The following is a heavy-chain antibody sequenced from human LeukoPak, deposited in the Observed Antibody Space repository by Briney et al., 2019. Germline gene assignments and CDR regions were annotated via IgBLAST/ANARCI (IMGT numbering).Heavy chain of an antibody. Sequence: GGSLRLSCAASGFTFSSYEVNWVRQAPGKGLEWVSYISSSGSTIYYADSVKGRFTISRDNAKNSLYLQMNSLRAEDTAVYYCAELGITMIGGVWGKGTTVTVSS. CDR1: GFTFSSYE. V-gene: IGHV3-48*03. CDR2: ISSSGSTI. D-gene: IGHD3-10*02. J-gene: IGHJ6*04. CDR3: AELGITMIGGV.